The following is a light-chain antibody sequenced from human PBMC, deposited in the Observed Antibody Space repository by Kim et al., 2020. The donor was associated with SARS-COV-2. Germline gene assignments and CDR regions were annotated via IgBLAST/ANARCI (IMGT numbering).Light chain of an antibody. J-gene: IGLJ2*01. CDR2: SNN. Sequence: QSVLIQPPSASGTPGQRVTISCSGTSSNIGTNSVHWYQQLPGTAPKLLIYSNNHRPTGVPDRLSGSKSGASASLVISGLRSEDESIYHCAAWDDGLNGLVFGGGTKVTVL. CDR3: AAWDDGLNGLV. V-gene: IGLV1-44*01. CDR1: SSNIGTNS.